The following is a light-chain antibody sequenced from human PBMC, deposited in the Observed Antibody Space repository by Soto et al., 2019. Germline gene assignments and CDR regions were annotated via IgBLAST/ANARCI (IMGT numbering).Light chain of an antibody. CDR2: DVN. CDR3: TSWTTSTTMI. V-gene: IGLV2-14*03. CDR1: SSDIGAYNF. Sequence: QSALTQPASVSGSPRQSITISCTETSSDIGAYNFVSWYQQHPGKAPKLMLYDVNIRPSGVSNRFSGSKSGNTASLTISGLQAEDEADYYCTSWTTSTTMIFGGGTKVTVL. J-gene: IGLJ2*01.